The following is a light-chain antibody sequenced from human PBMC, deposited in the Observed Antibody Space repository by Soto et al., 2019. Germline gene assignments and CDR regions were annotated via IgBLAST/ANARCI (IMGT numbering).Light chain of an antibody. CDR2: EVT. V-gene: IGLV2-8*01. CDR3: SSYVGSNSFV. Sequence: QSALTQPPSASGSPGQSVTISCTGTSSDVGGYNYVSWYQQHPGKAPKLMIYEVTKRPSGVPDRFSGSKSGTTASLTVSGLQAEDEADYYCSSYVGSNSFVFGTGTKVTVL. J-gene: IGLJ1*01. CDR1: SSDVGGYNY.